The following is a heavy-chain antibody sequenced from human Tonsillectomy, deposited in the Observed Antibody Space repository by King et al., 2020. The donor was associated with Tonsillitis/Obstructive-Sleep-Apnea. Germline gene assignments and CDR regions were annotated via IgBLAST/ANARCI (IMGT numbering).Heavy chain of an antibody. CDR3: ARGLTTIGGYYDYYMDV. D-gene: IGHD3-16*01. CDR1: GGSISSYY. CDR2: IYYSGST. Sequence: QVQLQESGPGLVKPSETLSLTCTVSGGSISSYYWSWLRQPPGKGLEWIGYIYYSGSTNYNPSLKSRVTISVDTSKNQVSLKLSSVTAADTAVYYCARGLTTIGGYYDYYMDVWGKGTTVTVSS. V-gene: IGHV4-59*01. J-gene: IGHJ6*03.